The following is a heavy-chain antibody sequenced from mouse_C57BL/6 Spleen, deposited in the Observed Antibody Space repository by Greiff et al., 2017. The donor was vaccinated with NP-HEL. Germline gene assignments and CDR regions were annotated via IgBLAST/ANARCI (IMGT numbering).Heavy chain of an antibody. D-gene: IGHD1-2*01. J-gene: IGHJ2*01. CDR1: GFTFSDYG. CDR3: ARPRFTTAFDY. CDR2: ISSGSSTI. Sequence: EVKLVESGGGLVKPGGSLKLSCAASGFTFSDYGMHWVRQAPEKGLEWVAYISSGSSTIYYADTVKGRFTISRDNAKNTLFLQMTSLRSKDTAMYYCARPRFTTAFDYWGQGTTLTVSS. V-gene: IGHV5-17*01.